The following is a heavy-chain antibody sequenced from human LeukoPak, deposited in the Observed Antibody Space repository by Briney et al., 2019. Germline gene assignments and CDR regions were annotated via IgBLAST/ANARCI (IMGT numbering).Heavy chain of an antibody. CDR2: ISGSAGST. Sequence: GGSLRLSCAASGLTFSNYAMSWVRQAPGKGLEWVSGISGSAGSTYYADSVKGRFSISRDNSQNTVYLQMNRLRAEDTAAYYCAKDLAYRSGWFLGAFDVWGQGTMVTVSS. V-gene: IGHV3-23*01. D-gene: IGHD6-19*01. CDR1: GLTFSNYA. J-gene: IGHJ3*01. CDR3: AKDLAYRSGWFLGAFDV.